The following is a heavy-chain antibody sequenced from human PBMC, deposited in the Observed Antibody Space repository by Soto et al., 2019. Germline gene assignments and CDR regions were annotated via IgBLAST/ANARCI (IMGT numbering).Heavy chain of an antibody. J-gene: IGHJ6*02. Sequence: ASVKVSCKASGYTFTGYYMYWVRQAPGQGLEWMGWINPNSGGTNYAQKFQGWVTMTRDTSISTAYMELSRLRSDDTAVYYCARGGYHSSGWYAEYYGMDVWGQGTTVTVSS. CDR3: ARGGYHSSGWYAEYYGMDV. D-gene: IGHD6-19*01. V-gene: IGHV1-2*04. CDR1: GYTFTGYY. CDR2: INPNSGGT.